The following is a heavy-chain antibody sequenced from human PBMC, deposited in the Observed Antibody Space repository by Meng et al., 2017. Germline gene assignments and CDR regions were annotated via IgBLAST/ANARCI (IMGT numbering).Heavy chain of an antibody. Sequence: SVKVSCKASGGTFSSYAISWVRQAPGQGLEWMGGIIPIFGTANYAQKFQGRVTITADKSTSTAYMELSSLRSEDTAVYYCARGGYYGSGQIFDYWGQGNRVNVYS. CDR2: IIPIFGTA. CDR3: ARGGYYGSGQIFDY. V-gene: IGHV1-69*06. D-gene: IGHD3-10*01. J-gene: IGHJ4*02. CDR1: GGTFSSYA.